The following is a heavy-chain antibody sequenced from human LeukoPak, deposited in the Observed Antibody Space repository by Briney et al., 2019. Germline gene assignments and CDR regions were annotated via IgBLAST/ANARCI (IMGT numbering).Heavy chain of an antibody. J-gene: IGHJ3*02. CDR2: ISAYNGNT. CDR1: GYTFSTYG. D-gene: IGHD4-17*01. Sequence: ASVKVSCKTSGYTFSTYGISWVRQVPGQGLEWMGWISAYNGNTNYAQNLQGRVTMTTDTSANTAYLELRSLRSDDTAVYYCARDRSPCSGDYTYTDAFEIWGQGTMITVSS. V-gene: IGHV1-18*01. CDR3: ARDRSPCSGDYTYTDAFEI.